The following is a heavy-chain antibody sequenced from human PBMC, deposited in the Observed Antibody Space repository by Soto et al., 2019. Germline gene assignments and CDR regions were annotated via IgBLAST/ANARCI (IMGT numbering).Heavy chain of an antibody. CDR3: ATPGTVARYGPYYGMDV. D-gene: IGHD1-20*01. CDR2: VRSKTYDGAA. V-gene: IGHV3-49*04. J-gene: IGHJ6*02. CDR1: GFTSDDFA. Sequence: PGGSLRLSCTFSGFTSDDFALTWVRQAPGKGLEWLGLVRSKTYDGAAEYAASVKGRFTISRDESTSTAFLQMNSLRGEDTARYYCATPGTVARYGPYYGMDVWGQGTTVTVSS.